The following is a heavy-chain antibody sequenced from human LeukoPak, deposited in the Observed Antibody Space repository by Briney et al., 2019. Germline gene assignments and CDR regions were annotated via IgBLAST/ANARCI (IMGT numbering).Heavy chain of an antibody. CDR3: ARAPGRGRYYFDY. V-gene: IGHV3-11*01. J-gene: IGHJ4*02. Sequence: GGSLRLSCAASGFTFSDYYMSWIRQAPGKGLEWVSYISSSGSTIYYADSVKGRFAISRDNAKNSLYLQMNSLRAEDTAVYYCARAPGRGRYYFDYWGQGTLVTVSS. D-gene: IGHD3-10*01. CDR1: GFTFSDYY. CDR2: ISSSGSTI.